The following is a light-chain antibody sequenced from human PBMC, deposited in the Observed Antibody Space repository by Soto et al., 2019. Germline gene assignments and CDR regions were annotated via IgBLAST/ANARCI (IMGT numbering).Light chain of an antibody. CDR2: GAS. J-gene: IGKJ1*01. V-gene: IGKV3-20*01. Sequence: EIVLTQSPGTLSLSPGERATLSCRASQSVSSSYLAWYQQKPGQAPRLLIYGASSRATGIPDRFSGSVSGTEFTLTISRLEPEDVAVYYCQQYGSSRTWTFGQGTKVEIK. CDR1: QSVSSSY. CDR3: QQYGSSRTWT.